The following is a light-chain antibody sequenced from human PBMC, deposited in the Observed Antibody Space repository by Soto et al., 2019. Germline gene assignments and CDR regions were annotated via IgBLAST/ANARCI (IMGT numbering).Light chain of an antibody. CDR2: DVS. J-gene: IGLJ3*02. CDR3: SSYTRSSTRV. CDR1: SSDVGGYNY. V-gene: IGLV2-14*01. Sequence: QSALTQPASVSGSPGHSITISCTGTSSDVGGYNYVSWYQQHPDKAPKLMIYDVSSRPSGVSNRFSGSKSGNTASLTISGLQAEDEGDYYCSSYTRSSTRVFGGGTQLTVL.